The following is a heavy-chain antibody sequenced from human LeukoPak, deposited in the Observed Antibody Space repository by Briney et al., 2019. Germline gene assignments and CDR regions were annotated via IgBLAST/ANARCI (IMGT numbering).Heavy chain of an antibody. Sequence: GRSLRLSCAASGFTFSSYGMHWVRQAPGKGLEWVSAISGSGGSTYYADSVKGRFTISRDNSKNTLYLQMNSLRAEDTAVYYCAKDRAPFFDYWGQGTLVTVSS. CDR2: ISGSGGST. CDR1: GFTFSSYG. CDR3: AKDRAPFFDY. V-gene: IGHV3-23*01. J-gene: IGHJ4*02.